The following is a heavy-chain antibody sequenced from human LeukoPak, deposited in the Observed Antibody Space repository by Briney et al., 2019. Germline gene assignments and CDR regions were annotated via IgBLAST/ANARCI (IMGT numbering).Heavy chain of an antibody. CDR1: GYSFINYA. CDR3: ARDGLVLPVYCTSTSCYDTGANWFDP. D-gene: IGHD2-2*01. Sequence: ASVKVSCKASGYSFINYAIHWVRQAPGQSLEWMGWINAGNGNTKYSQGFQGRVTITRDISASTVYMELSSLRSEDTAVYYCARDGLVLPVYCTSTSCYDTGANWFDPWGQGTLVTVSS. CDR2: INAGNGNT. V-gene: IGHV1-3*01. J-gene: IGHJ5*02.